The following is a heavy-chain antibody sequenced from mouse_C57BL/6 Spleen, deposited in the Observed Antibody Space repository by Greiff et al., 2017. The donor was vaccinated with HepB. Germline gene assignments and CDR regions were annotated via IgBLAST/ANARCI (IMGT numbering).Heavy chain of an antibody. J-gene: IGHJ2*01. V-gene: IGHV5-9*01. Sequence: EVQRVESGGGLVKPGGSLKLSCAASGFTFSSYTMSWVRQTPEKRLEWVATISGGGGNTYYPDSVKGRFTISRDNAKNTLYLQMSSLRSEDTALYYCARGDSGYFDYWGQGTTLTVSS. CDR3: ARGDSGYFDY. D-gene: IGHD3-3*01. CDR2: ISGGGGNT. CDR1: GFTFSSYT.